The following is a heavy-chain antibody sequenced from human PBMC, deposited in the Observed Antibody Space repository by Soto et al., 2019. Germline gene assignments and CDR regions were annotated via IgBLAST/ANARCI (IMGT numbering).Heavy chain of an antibody. D-gene: IGHD3-10*01. Sequence: ASVKVSCKASGYTFTSYYMHWVRQAPGQGLEWMGIINPSGGSTSYAQKFQGRVTMTRDTSISTAYMELSSLRSEDPAVYYCARAGGGVGRAFDYWARGTLVPVSS. CDR2: INPSGGST. V-gene: IGHV1-46*01. CDR1: GYTFTSYY. CDR3: ARAGGGVGRAFDY. J-gene: IGHJ4*02.